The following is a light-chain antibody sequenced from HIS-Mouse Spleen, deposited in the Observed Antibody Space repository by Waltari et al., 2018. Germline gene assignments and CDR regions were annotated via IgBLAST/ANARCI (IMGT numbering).Light chain of an antibody. V-gene: IGLV2-23*01. CDR3: CSYAGSSTVV. CDR2: EGS. Sequence: QSALTQPASVSGSPGQSITISCTGTRSDVGSYTLVPWYQQHPGKAPKLMIYEGSKRPSGVSNRFSGSKSGNTASLTISGLQAEDEADYYCCSYAGSSTVVFGGGTKLTVL. J-gene: IGLJ2*01. CDR1: RSDVGSYTL.